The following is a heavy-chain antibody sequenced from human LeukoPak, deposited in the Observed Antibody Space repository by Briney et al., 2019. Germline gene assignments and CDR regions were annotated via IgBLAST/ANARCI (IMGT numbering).Heavy chain of an antibody. CDR3: ARVSSPWSPRDASDI. V-gene: IGHV6-1*01. CDR2: TYYKSKWYN. D-gene: IGHD1-26*01. Sequence: SQTLSLTCAISGDSVSSNSATWNWIRQSPSRGLEWLGRTYYKSKWYNDYTVSVKSRITINSDTSKNQFSLQLNSVTPEDTAVYYCARVSSPWSPRDASDIWGQGTMVTVSS. CDR1: GDSVSSNSAT. J-gene: IGHJ3*02.